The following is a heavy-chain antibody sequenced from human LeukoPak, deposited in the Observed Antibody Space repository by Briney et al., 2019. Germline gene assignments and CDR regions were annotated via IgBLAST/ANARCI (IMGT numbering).Heavy chain of an antibody. CDR3: SGCPRWGGFDY. D-gene: IGHD3-16*01. CDR1: GFTFSSFA. CDR2: ISGSGGST. J-gene: IGHJ4*02. V-gene: IGHV3-23*01. Sequence: GGSLRLSCAASGFTFSSFAMNWVRQAPGKGLEWVSDISGSGGSTHFADSVKGRFTISRDNAKKTLYVQMNSLRAEDTAVYYCSGCPRWGGFDYWGQGTLVTVSS.